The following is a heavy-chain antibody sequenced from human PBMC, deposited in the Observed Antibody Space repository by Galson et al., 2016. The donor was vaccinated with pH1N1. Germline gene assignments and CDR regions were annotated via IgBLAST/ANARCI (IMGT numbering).Heavy chain of an antibody. CDR1: GFTFSSYG. J-gene: IGHJ3*02. CDR2: IRSDGSNK. Sequence: LRLSCAASGFTFSSYGMHWVRQAPVKGLEWVAVIRSDGSNKYYADSVKGRFTISRDNSKNTLYLQMNSLRAEDTAVYYCARDQFGETTDAFDIWGLSFGIWGQGTMVTVSS. D-gene: IGHD3-10*01. V-gene: IGHV3-33*01. CDR3: ARDQFGETTDAFDIWGLSFGI.